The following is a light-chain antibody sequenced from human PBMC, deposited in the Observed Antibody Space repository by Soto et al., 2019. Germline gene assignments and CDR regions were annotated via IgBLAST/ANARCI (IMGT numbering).Light chain of an antibody. V-gene: IGLV2-14*01. J-gene: IGLJ3*02. CDR2: EVS. Sequence: QSALTQPASVSGSPGQSITISCTGTSSDVGGYKYVSWYQQYPAKAPKLVIYEVSNRPSGVSDRFSGSKSDNTASLTISGLQAEDEADYYCSSYTSTYTLVFGGGTKLTVL. CDR3: SSYTSTYTLV. CDR1: SSDVGGYKY.